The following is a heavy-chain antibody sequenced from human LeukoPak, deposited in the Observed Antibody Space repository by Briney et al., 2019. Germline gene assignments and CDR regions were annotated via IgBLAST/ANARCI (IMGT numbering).Heavy chain of an antibody. J-gene: IGHJ4*02. CDR3: ARDLAYGYDY. Sequence: ASVKVSCKASRYTFTGYYMHWVRQAPGQGLEWMGWINPHSGGTNYAQKFQGRVTMTRDTSISTAYMELSRLRSDDTAVYYCARDLAYGYDYWGQGTLVTVSS. CDR1: RYTFTGYY. V-gene: IGHV1-2*02. CDR2: INPHSGGT. D-gene: IGHD5-18*01.